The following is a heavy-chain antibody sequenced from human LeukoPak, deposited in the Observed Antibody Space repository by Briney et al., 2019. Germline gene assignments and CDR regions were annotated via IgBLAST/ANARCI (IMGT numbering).Heavy chain of an antibody. CDR2: IFYDGSNK. CDR3: ARDPRGPTGYDHSGRDSFDY. J-gene: IGHJ4*02. D-gene: IGHD3-22*01. CDR1: GFTFTNYA. V-gene: IGHV3-30*04. Sequence: PGGSLRLSCAASGFTFTNYALHWVRQAPGKGLEGVAVIFYDGSNKYYADSVKGRFTISRDNSKDTLYLQMNSLRPEDTAVYYCARDPRGPTGYDHSGRDSFDYWGQGTLVTVSS.